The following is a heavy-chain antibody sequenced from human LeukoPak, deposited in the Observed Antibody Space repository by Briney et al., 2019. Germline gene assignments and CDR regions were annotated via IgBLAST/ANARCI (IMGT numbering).Heavy chain of an antibody. Sequence: PSETLSLTCAVYGGSFSGYYWSWIRQPPGKGLEWIGEINHSGSTNYNPSLKSRVTISVDTSKNQFSLKLSSVTAADTAVYYCARFEYSSSWYDYWGQGTLVTVSP. CDR3: ARFEYSSSWYDY. CDR1: GGSFSGYY. CDR2: INHSGST. J-gene: IGHJ4*02. D-gene: IGHD6-13*01. V-gene: IGHV4-34*01.